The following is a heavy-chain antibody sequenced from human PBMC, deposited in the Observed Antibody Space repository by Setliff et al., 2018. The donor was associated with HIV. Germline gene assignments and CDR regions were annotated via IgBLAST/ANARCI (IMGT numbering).Heavy chain of an antibody. J-gene: IGHJ4*02. V-gene: IGHV5-51*01. CDR1: GYKFPTYW. D-gene: IGHD3-3*01. CDR2: IYPGDSDA. CDR3: ARLSKYYDFWTPDS. Sequence: GESLKISCKASGYKFPTYWIGWVRQMPGKGLEWVAIIYPGDSDAKYNPSFQGRVTISVDKSISTVYLQWSSLKASDTALYYCARLSKYYDFWTPDSWGQGTLVTVSS.